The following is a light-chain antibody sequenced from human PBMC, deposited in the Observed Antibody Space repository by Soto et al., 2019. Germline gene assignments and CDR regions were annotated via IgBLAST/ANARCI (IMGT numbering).Light chain of an antibody. V-gene: IGKV1-5*03. Sequence: DSQMTQSPSTLSGSVGDRVTITCRASQTISSWLAWYQQKPGKAPKLLIYKASTLKSGVPSRFSVSGSGTEFTLTISSLQPDDFATYYCQHYKSYSEEFG. CDR3: QHYKSYSEE. J-gene: IGKJ1*01. CDR2: KAS. CDR1: QTISSW.